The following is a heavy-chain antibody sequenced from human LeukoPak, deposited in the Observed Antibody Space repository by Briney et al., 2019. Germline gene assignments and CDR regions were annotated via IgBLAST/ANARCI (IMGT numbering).Heavy chain of an antibody. CDR3: AKALLWRGDYFDY. V-gene: IGHV3-23*01. D-gene: IGHD2-21*01. CDR2: ITGSGDIT. J-gene: IGHJ4*02. CDR1: GFTFSNYA. Sequence: GRSLRLSCAASGFTFSNYAMNWVRQAPGKGLEWVSTITGSGDITYYADSVKGRFTISRDNSKNTLFLQMDSLRVEDTAVYYCAKALLWRGDYFDYWGQGTLVTVSS.